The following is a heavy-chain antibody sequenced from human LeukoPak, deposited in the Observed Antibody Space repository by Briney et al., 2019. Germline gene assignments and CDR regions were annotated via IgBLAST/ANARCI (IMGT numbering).Heavy chain of an antibody. J-gene: IGHJ5*02. D-gene: IGHD1-14*01. CDR2: ISYDGSNK. Sequence: PGGSLRLSCAASGFTFSSYAMHWVRQAPGKGLEWVAVISYDGSNKYYADSVKGRFTISRDNSKNTLYLQMNSLRAEDTAVYYCARGTRGDWFDPWGQGTLVTVSS. CDR1: GFTFSSYA. V-gene: IGHV3-30*14. CDR3: ARGTRGDWFDP.